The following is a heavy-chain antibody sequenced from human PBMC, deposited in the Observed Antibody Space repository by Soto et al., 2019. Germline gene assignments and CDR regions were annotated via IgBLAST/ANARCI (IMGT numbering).Heavy chain of an antibody. Sequence: ASVKVSCKASGYTFTGYYMHWVRQAPGQGLEWMGWINPNSGGTNYAQKFQGWVTMTRDTSISTAYMELSRLRSDDTAVYYCARGGIIVVVPAAIAGDGMDVWGQGTTVTVSS. CDR1: GYTFTGYY. J-gene: IGHJ6*02. CDR2: INPNSGGT. D-gene: IGHD2-2*01. V-gene: IGHV1-2*04. CDR3: ARGGIIVVVPAAIAGDGMDV.